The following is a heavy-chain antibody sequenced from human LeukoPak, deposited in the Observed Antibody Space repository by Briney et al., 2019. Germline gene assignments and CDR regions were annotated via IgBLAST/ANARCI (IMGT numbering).Heavy chain of an antibody. CDR2: ISSGGTTI. Sequence: GGSLRLSCAASGFTFSSYEMNWVRQAPGKGLEWVSYISSGGTTIYYADSVSGRFTISRDNAKNSLYLQMNSLRAEDTAVYYCAGSPYSGYDYFDYWGRGSLVTVSS. CDR1: GFTFSSYE. CDR3: AGSPYSGYDYFDY. V-gene: IGHV3-48*03. J-gene: IGHJ4*02. D-gene: IGHD5-12*01.